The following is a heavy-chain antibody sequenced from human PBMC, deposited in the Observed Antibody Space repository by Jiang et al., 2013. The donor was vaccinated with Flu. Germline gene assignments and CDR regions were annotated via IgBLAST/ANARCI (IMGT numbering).Heavy chain of an antibody. CDR3: ARRWVATVTNYAFDI. D-gene: IGHD4-17*01. J-gene: IGHJ3*02. V-gene: IGHV4-39*07. Sequence: GLEWIGSIYYSGSTYYNPSLKSRVTISVDTSKNQFSLKLSSVTAADTAVYYCARRWVATVTNYAFDIWGQGTMVTVSS. CDR2: IYYSGST.